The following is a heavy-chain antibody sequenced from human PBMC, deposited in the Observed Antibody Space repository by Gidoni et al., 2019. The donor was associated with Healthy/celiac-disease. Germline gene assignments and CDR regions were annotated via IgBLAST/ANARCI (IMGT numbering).Heavy chain of an antibody. CDR1: GFTFNNYW. CDR2: INSDGSGT. V-gene: IGHV3-74*01. CDR3: ARGRYEILN. Sequence: EVQLVESGGGLVQPGGALRLSCAASGFTFNNYWMHWVRQTPGKGLVWVSRINSDGSGTNYADSVKGRFTISRDNAKNTLYLQMNSLRAEDMALYFCARGRYEILNWGQGTLVTVSS. D-gene: IGHD3-9*01. J-gene: IGHJ4*02.